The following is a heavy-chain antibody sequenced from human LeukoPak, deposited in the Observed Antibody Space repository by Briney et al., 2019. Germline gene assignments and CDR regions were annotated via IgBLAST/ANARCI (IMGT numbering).Heavy chain of an antibody. CDR3: ARGGVYRPNYYYYYGMDV. Sequence: GGSLRLSCAASGFTLSSYEMNWARQAPGKGLEWVSYISSSGSTIYYADSVKGRFTISRDNAKNSLYLQMNSLRAEDTAVYYCARGGVYRPNYYYYYGMDVWGQGTTVTVSS. CDR1: GFTLSSYE. CDR2: ISSSGSTI. V-gene: IGHV3-48*03. J-gene: IGHJ6*02. D-gene: IGHD1-26*01.